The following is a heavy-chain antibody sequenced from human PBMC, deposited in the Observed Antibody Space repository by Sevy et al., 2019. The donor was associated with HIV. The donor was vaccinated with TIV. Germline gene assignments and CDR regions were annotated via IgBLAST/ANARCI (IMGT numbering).Heavy chain of an antibody. CDR2: LQSDVYGGTV. D-gene: IGHD6-13*01. J-gene: IGHJ4*02. Sequence: GGSLRLSCTASGSTFGDYCMSWVRQAPGKGLEWVAFLQSDVYGGTVDHAASVRGRFVISRDDSKTIAYLQMNDLKTEDTGLYYCTRWKAAQSIFDYCGQAALVTVSS. CDR1: GSTFGDYC. CDR3: TRWKAAQSIFDY. V-gene: IGHV3-49*04.